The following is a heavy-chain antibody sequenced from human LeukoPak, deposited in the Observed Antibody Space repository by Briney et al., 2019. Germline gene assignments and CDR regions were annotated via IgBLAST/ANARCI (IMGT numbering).Heavy chain of an antibody. Sequence: GESLKISCKGSGYSFTSYWIGWVRQMPGKGLEWMGIIYPGDSDTRYSPSFQGQVTISADKSISTAYLQWSSLKASDTAMYYCARQDYYDSSGYYYTLFDYWGQGTLVTVYS. V-gene: IGHV5-51*01. D-gene: IGHD3-22*01. J-gene: IGHJ4*02. CDR1: GYSFTSYW. CDR2: IYPGDSDT. CDR3: ARQDYYDSSGYYYTLFDY.